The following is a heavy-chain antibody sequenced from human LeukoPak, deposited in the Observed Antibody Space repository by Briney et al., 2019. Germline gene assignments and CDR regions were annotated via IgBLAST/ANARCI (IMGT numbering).Heavy chain of an antibody. CDR3: AKDSVVTLDLDAFDI. V-gene: IGHV3-30*02. D-gene: IGHD2-21*02. J-gene: IGHJ3*02. CDR1: GFTFSSYG. Sequence: GGSLRLSCAASGFTFSSYGMHWVRQAPGKGLEWVAFIRYDGSNKYYADSVKGRFTISRDNSKNTLYLQMNSLRAEDTAVYYCAKDSVVTLDLDAFDIWGQGTMVTVSS. CDR2: IRYDGSNK.